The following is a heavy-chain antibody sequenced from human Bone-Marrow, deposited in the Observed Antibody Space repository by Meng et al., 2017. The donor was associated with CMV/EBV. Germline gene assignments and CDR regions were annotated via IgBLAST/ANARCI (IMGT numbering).Heavy chain of an antibody. CDR1: GFTFSDYY. V-gene: IGHV3-11*01. CDR3: ARDLTKYYGMDV. D-gene: IGHD1-1*01. J-gene: IGHJ6*02. CDR2: ISSSGSTI. Sequence: GESLKISCAASGFTFSDYYMSWIRQAPGKGLEWVSYISSSGSTIYYADSVKGRFTISRDNAKNSLYLQMNSLRAEDTAVYYCARDLTKYYGMDVWGQGTTVTVSS.